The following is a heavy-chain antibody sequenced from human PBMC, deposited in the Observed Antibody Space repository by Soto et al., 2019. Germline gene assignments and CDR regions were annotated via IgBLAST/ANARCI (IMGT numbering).Heavy chain of an antibody. Sequence: KAPETLSLTCTVSNGALISNYCILIRHSPWKGLEWIVNIYYSGSTNYNPSLKSRVTMSVDTSKNQFTLKLSSVTAADTGVYFCARSFMVPVDFFDYWGQGTLVTVSS. J-gene: IGHJ4*02. CDR3: ARSFMVPVDFFDY. CDR2: IYYSGST. D-gene: IGHD3-10*01. V-gene: IGHV4-59*01. CDR1: NGALISNY.